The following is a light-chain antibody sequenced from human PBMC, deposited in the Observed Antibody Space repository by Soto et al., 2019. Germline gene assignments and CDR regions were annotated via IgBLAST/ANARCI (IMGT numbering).Light chain of an antibody. CDR2: EVS. V-gene: IGLV2-23*02. CDR3: CSYAGSTFYV. CDR1: SSDVGSYNL. Sequence: QSLLTQPASVSGSPGESITISCPGTSSDVGSYNLVSWYQQHPGKAPKLMIYEVSKRPSGVSNRFSGSKSGNTASLTISGLQAEDEADYYCCSYAGSTFYVFGTGTKVTVL. J-gene: IGLJ1*01.